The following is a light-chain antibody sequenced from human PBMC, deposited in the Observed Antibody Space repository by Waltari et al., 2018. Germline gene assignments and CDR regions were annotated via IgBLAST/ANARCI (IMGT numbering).Light chain of an antibody. CDR3: AAWDGSLHGPV. CDR2: NNN. CDR1: HSNIGTNP. J-gene: IGLJ3*02. Sequence: QSVLTQPPSASGTPGQRVSIPCSGTHSNIGTNPVNWFQQIPGTAPKLLIYNNNLRPSGVSDRISASKSGTSASLAISGLQSEDEATYYCAAWDGSLHGPVFGGGTKLTVL. V-gene: IGLV1-44*01.